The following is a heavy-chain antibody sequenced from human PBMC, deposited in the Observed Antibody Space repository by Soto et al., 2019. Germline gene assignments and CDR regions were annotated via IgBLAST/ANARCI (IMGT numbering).Heavy chain of an antibody. V-gene: IGHV3-48*02. CDR2: ISSSSSTI. CDR1: GFTFSSYS. Sequence: GGSLRLSCAASGFTFSSYSMNWVRQAPGKGLEWVSYISSSSSTIYYADSVKGRFTISRDNAKNSLYLQMNSLRDEDTAVYYCARRNYYGSGSYYNAWGQGTTVTVSS. J-gene: IGHJ6*02. CDR3: ARRNYYGSGSYYNA. D-gene: IGHD3-10*01.